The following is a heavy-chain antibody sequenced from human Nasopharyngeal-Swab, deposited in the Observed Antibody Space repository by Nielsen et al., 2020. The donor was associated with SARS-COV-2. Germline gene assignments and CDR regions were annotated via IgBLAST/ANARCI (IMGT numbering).Heavy chain of an antibody. CDR1: GGSFSGYY. CDR3: ARGPRTIFGVVIIGFDP. J-gene: IGHJ5*02. CDR2: INHSGST. D-gene: IGHD3-3*01. V-gene: IGHV4-34*01. Sequence: SETLSLTCAVYGGSFSGYYWSWIRQPPGKGLEWIGEINHSGSTNYTPSLKSRVTISVDTSKNQFSLKLSSVTAADTAVYYCARGPRTIFGVVIIGFDPWGQGTLVTVSS.